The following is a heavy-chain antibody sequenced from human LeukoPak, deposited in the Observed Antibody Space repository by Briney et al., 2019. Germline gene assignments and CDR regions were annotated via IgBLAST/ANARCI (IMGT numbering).Heavy chain of an antibody. CDR2: IIPILGVA. V-gene: IGHV1-69*02. J-gene: IGHJ4*02. CDR1: GGTFSSYT. CDR3: ATRVDSSGYYLDY. D-gene: IGHD3-22*01. Sequence: SVKVSCKASGGTFSSYTISWVRQAPGQGLEWMGRIIPILGVANYAQKFRGRVTITADKSTSTAYMELSSLRSEDTAVYYCATRVDSSGYYLDYWGQGTLVTVSS.